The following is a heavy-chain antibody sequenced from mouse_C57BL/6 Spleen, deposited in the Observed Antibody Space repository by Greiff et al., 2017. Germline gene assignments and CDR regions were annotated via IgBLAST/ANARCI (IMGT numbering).Heavy chain of an antibody. Sequence: QVQLKQPGAELVKPGASVKLSCKASGYTFTSYWMHWVKQRPGQGLEWIGMIHPNSGSTNYNEKFKSKATLTVDKSSSTAYMQLSSLTSEDSAVYYCARRGIYDGYYLYYYAMGYWGQGTSVTVSS. CDR2: IHPNSGST. J-gene: IGHJ4*01. CDR3: ARRGIYDGYYLYYYAMGY. V-gene: IGHV1-64*01. D-gene: IGHD2-3*01. CDR1: GYTFTSYW.